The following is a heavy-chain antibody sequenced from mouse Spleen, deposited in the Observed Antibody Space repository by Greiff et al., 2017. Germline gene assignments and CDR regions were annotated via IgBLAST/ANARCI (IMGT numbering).Heavy chain of an antibody. V-gene: IGHV3-6*01. CDR2: ISYDGSN. J-gene: IGHJ4*01. CDR1: GYSITSGYY. Sequence: EVKLQESGPGLVKPSQSLSLTCSVTGYSITSGYYWNWIRQFPGNKLEWMGYISYDGSNNYNPSLKNRISITRDTSKNQFFLKLNSVTTEDTATDYCARDYYGSIYYAMDYWGQGTSVTVSS. D-gene: IGHD1-1*01. CDR3: ARDYYGSIYYAMDY.